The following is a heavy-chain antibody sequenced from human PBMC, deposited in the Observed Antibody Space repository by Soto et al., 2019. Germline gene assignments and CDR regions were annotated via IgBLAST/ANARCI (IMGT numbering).Heavy chain of an antibody. CDR2: ISYDGSNK. D-gene: IGHD2-2*01. CDR1: GFTFGSYA. V-gene: IGHV3-30-3*01. CDR3: AREATMPHAFDI. Sequence: LRLSCAASGFTFGSYAMHWVRQAPGKGLEWVAVISYDGSNKYYADSVKGRFTISRDNSKNTLYLQMNSLRAEDTAVYYCAREATMPHAFDIWGQGTMVTVSS. J-gene: IGHJ3*02.